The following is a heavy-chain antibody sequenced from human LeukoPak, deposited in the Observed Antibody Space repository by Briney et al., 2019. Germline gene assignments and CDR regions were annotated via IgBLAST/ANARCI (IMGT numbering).Heavy chain of an antibody. CDR2: ICGSGGNT. Sequence: GGSLRLSCAAPGLTLSNYGMSSVRPAPGKGLEWVSAICGSGGNTYYADSVKGRFTISRDNSKNTLYLQMNSLRAEDTAVYYCAKDDGGSYYIYYYYMDVWGKGTTVTISS. CDR3: AKDDGGSYYIYYYYMDV. CDR1: GLTLSNYG. D-gene: IGHD1-26*01. V-gene: IGHV3-23*01. J-gene: IGHJ6*03.